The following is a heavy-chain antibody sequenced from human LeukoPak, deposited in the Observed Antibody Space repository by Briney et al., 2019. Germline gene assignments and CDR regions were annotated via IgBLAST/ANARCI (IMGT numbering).Heavy chain of an antibody. D-gene: IGHD1-26*01. CDR1: GFTFSNDW. J-gene: IGHJ4*02. V-gene: IGHV3-74*01. CDR2: INTDGSTT. Sequence: QPGGSLRLSCAASGFTFSNDWMHWVRHAPGKGLVWVSRINTDGSTTTYADSVKGRFTISRDNAKNTLYLQMNSLRVEDTAVYYCARGRGGSYHYWGQGTLVTVSS. CDR3: ARGRGGSYHY.